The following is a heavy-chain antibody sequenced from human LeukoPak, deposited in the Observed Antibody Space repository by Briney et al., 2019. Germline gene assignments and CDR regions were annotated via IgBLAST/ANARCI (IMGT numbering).Heavy chain of an antibody. V-gene: IGHV1-2*02. CDR3: ARVGATVTTIDY. Sequence: ASVKVSCKASGYTFTGYYMHWVRQAPGQGLGWMGWINPNSGGTNYAQKFQGRVTMTRDTSISTAYMELNRLRSDDTAVYYCARVGATVTTIDYWGQGTLVTVSS. J-gene: IGHJ4*02. CDR1: GYTFTGYY. D-gene: IGHD4-17*01. CDR2: INPNSGGT.